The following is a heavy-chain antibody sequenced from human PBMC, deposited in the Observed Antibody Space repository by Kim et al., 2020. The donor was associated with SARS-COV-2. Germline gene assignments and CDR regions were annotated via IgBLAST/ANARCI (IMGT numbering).Heavy chain of an antibody. CDR1: GYTFTSYD. Sequence: ASVKVSCKASGYTFTSYDINWVRQATGQGLEWMGWMNPNSGNTGYAQKFQGRVTMTRNTSISTAYMEPSSLRSEDTAVYYCARRVGYSGSYTDAFDIWGQGTMVTVSS. D-gene: IGHD1-26*01. V-gene: IGHV1-8*01. CDR2: MNPNSGNT. J-gene: IGHJ3*02. CDR3: ARRVGYSGSYTDAFDI.